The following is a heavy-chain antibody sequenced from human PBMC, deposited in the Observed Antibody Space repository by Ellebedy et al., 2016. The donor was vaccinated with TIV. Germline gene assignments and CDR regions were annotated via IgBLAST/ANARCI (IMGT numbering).Heavy chain of an antibody. V-gene: IGHV3-23*01. D-gene: IGHD6-13*01. J-gene: IGHJ4*02. Sequence: GESLKISXAASGFTFSSYAMSWVRQAPGKGLEWVSAISGSGGSTYYADSVKGRFTISRDNSKNTLYLQMNSLRAEDTAVYYCARAAAAGLSYWGQGTLVTVSS. CDR1: GFTFSSYA. CDR3: ARAAAAGLSY. CDR2: ISGSGGST.